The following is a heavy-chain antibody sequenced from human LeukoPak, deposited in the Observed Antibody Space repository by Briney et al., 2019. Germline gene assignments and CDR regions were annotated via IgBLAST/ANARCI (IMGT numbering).Heavy chain of an antibody. Sequence: ASVKVSCKASGGTFSSYAISWVRQAPGQGLEWMGRIIPILGIANYAQKFQGRVTITADKSTSTAYMELSSLRSEDTAVYYCARDDIAAAGKLDWFDPWGRGTLVTVSS. V-gene: IGHV1-69*04. D-gene: IGHD6-13*01. CDR3: ARDDIAAAGKLDWFDP. J-gene: IGHJ5*02. CDR1: GGTFSSYA. CDR2: IIPILGIA.